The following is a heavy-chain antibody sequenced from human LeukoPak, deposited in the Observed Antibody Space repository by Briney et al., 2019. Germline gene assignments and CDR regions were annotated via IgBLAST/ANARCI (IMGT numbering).Heavy chain of an antibody. CDR2: IYYSGST. J-gene: IGHJ6*02. Sequence: SETLSLTCTVSGASISSGSYYWGWIRQPPGKGLEWIGSIYYSGSTYYNPSLKSRVTISVDTSKNQFSLKLSSVTAADTAVYYCARDSGYCSGGSCYDYYGMDVWGQGTTVTVSS. D-gene: IGHD2-15*01. V-gene: IGHV4-39*07. CDR1: GASISSGSYY. CDR3: ARDSGYCSGGSCYDYYGMDV.